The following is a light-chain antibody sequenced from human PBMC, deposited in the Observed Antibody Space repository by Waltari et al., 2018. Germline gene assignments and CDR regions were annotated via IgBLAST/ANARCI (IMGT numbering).Light chain of an antibody. CDR3: CSFTSRSTWV. J-gene: IGLJ3*02. CDR2: DVS. Sequence: QSALTQPASVSGSPGQSITISCTGTSSDVGGYNYVSWYQQHPGKAPNLLIFDVSYRPSGGSDRFSGSKSGNTASLTISGLQAEDESDYYCCSFTSRSTWVFGGGTKLTVL. V-gene: IGLV2-14*01. CDR1: SSDVGGYNY.